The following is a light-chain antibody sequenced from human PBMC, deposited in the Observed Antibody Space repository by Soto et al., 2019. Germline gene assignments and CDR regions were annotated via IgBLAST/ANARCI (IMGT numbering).Light chain of an antibody. V-gene: IGKV1-39*01. CDR2: TAS. CDR3: QQSYTVPTWT. J-gene: IGKJ1*01. CDR1: QSISSY. Sequence: DIQMTQYPSSLPASVGDRVTITCRASQSISSYLSWYQQKPGKAPTLLIYTASTLQSGVPSRFSGSGSGTDFTLTISSLQPEDFATYYCQQSYTVPTWTFGQGTKVEIK.